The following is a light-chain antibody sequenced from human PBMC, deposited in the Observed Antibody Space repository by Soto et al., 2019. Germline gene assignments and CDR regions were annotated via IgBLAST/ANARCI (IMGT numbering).Light chain of an antibody. Sequence: KINKNLRASQSISSWLAWYQQKPGKALKLLIYKASSLESGVPSRFSGSGSGTEFTLTISSLQPDDFATYYCQQYNSYSITFGPGTKVDIK. CDR2: KAS. CDR3: QQYNSYSIT. CDR1: QSISSW. J-gene: IGKJ3*01. V-gene: IGKV1-5*03.